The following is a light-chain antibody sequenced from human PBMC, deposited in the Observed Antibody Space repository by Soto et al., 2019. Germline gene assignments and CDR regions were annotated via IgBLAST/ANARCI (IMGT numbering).Light chain of an antibody. CDR3: RQSDYLWA. CDR2: RAS. J-gene: IGKJ1*01. Sequence: QSPATVTLTPGERATLSGRATQNICSNVAWYQQRPGQASRLLIYRASTRASGIPARFSGSESGTVFTLAISRLQSEDFAVYSCRQSDYLWAFGQGTKVDIK. CDR1: QNICSN. V-gene: IGKV3-15*01.